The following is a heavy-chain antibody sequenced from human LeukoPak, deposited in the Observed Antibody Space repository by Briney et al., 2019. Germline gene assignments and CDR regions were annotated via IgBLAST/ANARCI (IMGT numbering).Heavy chain of an antibody. V-gene: IGHV3-23*01. CDR3: AKNFGTGKAFYDY. CDR2: ISGDGHYI. Sequence: GESLRISCKGAGYSFTSYWISWVRQAPGKGLEWVAAISGDGHYIYYTDSVKGRFTISRDNAKNTLYLHMDSLREEDTAVYYCAKNFGTGKAFYDYWARETLVTVSS. CDR1: GYSFTSYW. D-gene: IGHD2/OR15-2a*01. J-gene: IGHJ4*02.